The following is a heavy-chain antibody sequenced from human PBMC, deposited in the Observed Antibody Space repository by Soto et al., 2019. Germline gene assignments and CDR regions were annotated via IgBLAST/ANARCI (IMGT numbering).Heavy chain of an antibody. CDR2: MRSKANSYAT. J-gene: IGHJ6*02. D-gene: IGHD4-4*01. CDR1: GFSFSGFE. V-gene: IGHV3-73*02. CDR3: TRYLFNYAVDYGMDV. Sequence: EVQLVESGGGLVQPGGSLKLSCAASGFSFSGFEMQWVRQASGKGLEWVGRMRSKANSYATAYGASVKGRFTVSRDDSNNTVYLQISSLQSEDTAIYYCTRYLFNYAVDYGMDVWGQGTKVTVSS.